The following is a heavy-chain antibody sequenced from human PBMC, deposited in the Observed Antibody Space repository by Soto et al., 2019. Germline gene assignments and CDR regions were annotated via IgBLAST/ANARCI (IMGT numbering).Heavy chain of an antibody. CDR3: AKVDCSGGSCYLPNHRNWFDP. V-gene: IGHV3-30*18. CDR1: GFTFSSYG. J-gene: IGHJ5*02. Sequence: QVQLVESGGGVVQPGRSLRLSCAASGFTFSSYGMHWVRQAPGKGLEWVAVISYDGSNKYYADSVKGRFTISRDNSKNTLYLQMNSLRAEDTAVYYCAKVDCSGGSCYLPNHRNWFDPWGQGTLVTVSS. D-gene: IGHD2-15*01. CDR2: ISYDGSNK.